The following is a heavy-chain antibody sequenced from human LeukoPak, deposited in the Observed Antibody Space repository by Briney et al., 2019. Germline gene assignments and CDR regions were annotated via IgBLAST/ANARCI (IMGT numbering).Heavy chain of an antibody. CDR1: GFTFDDYG. D-gene: IGHD6-13*01. CDR2: INWNGGST. V-gene: IGHV3-20*04. CDR3: AKELAAAPRNY. J-gene: IGHJ4*02. Sequence: GGSLRLSCAASGFTFDDYGMSWVRQAPGKGLEWVSGINWNGGSTGYADSVKGRFTISRDNSKNTLYLQMNSLRAEDTAVYYCAKELAAAPRNYWGQGTLVTVSS.